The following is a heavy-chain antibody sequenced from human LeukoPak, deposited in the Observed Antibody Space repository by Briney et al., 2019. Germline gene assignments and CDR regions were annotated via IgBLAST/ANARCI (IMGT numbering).Heavy chain of an antibody. V-gene: IGHV1-18*01. Sequence: ASVRVSCKASGYTFTTYDTNWVRQAPGQGREWMGRISAYNGNTNYEQKLQGRVTMTTDTSTRTAYMELRSLRSDDTAVYYCARVATGTRSFDYWGQGTLVTVSS. CDR1: GYTFTTYD. CDR2: ISAYNGNT. CDR3: ARVATGTRSFDY. J-gene: IGHJ4*02. D-gene: IGHD1/OR15-1a*01.